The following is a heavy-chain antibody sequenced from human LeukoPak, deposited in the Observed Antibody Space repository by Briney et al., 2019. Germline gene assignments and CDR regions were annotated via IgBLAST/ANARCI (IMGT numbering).Heavy chain of an antibody. Sequence: SETLSLTCTVYGASMIRSDYWWGCIRQPPGKGLEWIGSVYYSGDTHYNPSLKSRVSISADTSRNQFSLKLSSVCAADTALYYCASQMGTGRWSFDSWGQGILVTVST. CDR2: VYYSGDT. CDR3: ASQMGTGRWSFDS. J-gene: IGHJ4*02. V-gene: IGHV4-39*01. D-gene: IGHD4-23*01. CDR1: GASMIRSDYW.